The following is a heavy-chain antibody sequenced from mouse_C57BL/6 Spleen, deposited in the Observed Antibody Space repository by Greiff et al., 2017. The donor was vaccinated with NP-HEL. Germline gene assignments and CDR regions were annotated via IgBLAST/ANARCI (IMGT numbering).Heavy chain of an antibody. Sequence: QVQLQQPGAELVRPGSSVKLSCKASGYTFTSYWMDWVKQRPGQGLEWIGNIYSSDSETHYNQKFKDKATLTVDKSSSTAYMQLSSLTSEDAAVYYCSRRLRNYYAMDYWGQGTSVTVSS. CDR2: IYSSDSET. CDR3: SRRLRNYYAMDY. J-gene: IGHJ4*01. V-gene: IGHV1-61*01. CDR1: GYTFTSYW. D-gene: IGHD2-4*01.